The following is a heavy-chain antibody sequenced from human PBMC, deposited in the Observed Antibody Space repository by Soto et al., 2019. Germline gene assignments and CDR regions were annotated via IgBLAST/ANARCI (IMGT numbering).Heavy chain of an antibody. V-gene: IGHV3-64*02. CDR2: ITSNGGNT. D-gene: IGHD3-22*01. CDR3: ARVLYDSGGYYYDY. J-gene: IGHJ4*02. Sequence: GGSPRISCAACGFTFCSYHMHWVRQDPGKGPEYVSAITSNGGNTFYADSVKGRFTISRDNSKNTLYLQMGSLRAEDMAVYYCARVLYDSGGYYYDYWGQGVLVTVSS. CDR1: GFTFCSYH.